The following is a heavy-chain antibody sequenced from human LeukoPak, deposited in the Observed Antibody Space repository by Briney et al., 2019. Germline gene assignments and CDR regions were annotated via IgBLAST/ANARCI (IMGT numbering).Heavy chain of an antibody. CDR3: AKDGDEVTRDY. CDR1: GFTFSSYS. V-gene: IGHV3-21*04. Sequence: GGSLRLSCAASGFTFSSYSMNWVRQAPGKGLEWVSSISSSSSYIYYADSMKGRFTISRDNSKNTLYLQMNSLRAEDTAVYYCAKDGDEVTRDYWGQGTLVTVSS. J-gene: IGHJ4*02. D-gene: IGHD4-17*01. CDR2: ISSSSSYI.